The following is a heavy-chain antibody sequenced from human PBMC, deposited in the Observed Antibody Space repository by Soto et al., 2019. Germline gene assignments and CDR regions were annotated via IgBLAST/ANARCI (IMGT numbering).Heavy chain of an antibody. D-gene: IGHD2-15*01. V-gene: IGHV1-3*01. Sequence: QVQLVQSGAEVKKPGASVKGSCKASGYTFTSYAMHWVRQAPGQRLEWMGWINAGNGNTKYSQKFQGRVTITRDTSASTAYMELSSLRSEDTAVYYCASRPCSVGSCPFDYWGQGTLVTVSS. J-gene: IGHJ4*02. CDR3: ASRPCSVGSCPFDY. CDR1: GYTFTSYA. CDR2: INAGNGNT.